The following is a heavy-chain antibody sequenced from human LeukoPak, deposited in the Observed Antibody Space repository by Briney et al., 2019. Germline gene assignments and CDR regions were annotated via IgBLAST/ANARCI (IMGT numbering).Heavy chain of an antibody. Sequence: AASVKVSCKTSGYTFTYYYMHWVRQAPGQGLEWMGWINPNSGGTNYAQKFQGRVTMTRDTSISTAYMELSSLRSEDTAVYYCARGLRLYGDYDGGWFDPWGQGTLVTVSS. CDR3: ARGLRLYGDYDGGWFDP. CDR2: INPNSGGT. CDR1: GYTFTYYY. V-gene: IGHV1-2*02. J-gene: IGHJ5*02. D-gene: IGHD4-17*01.